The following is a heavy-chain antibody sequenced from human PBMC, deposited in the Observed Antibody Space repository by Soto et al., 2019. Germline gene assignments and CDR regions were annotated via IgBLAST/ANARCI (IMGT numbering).Heavy chain of an antibody. CDR3: AQCLLGVNYYYGMDV. Sequence: SVNVSCKAAGGTFSIYAINWVRQAPGQGLEWMGGIIPIFATADYAQKFQGRVTITADESTSTAYMELSSLRSEDTAVYYCAQCLLGVNYYYGMDVWGQGTTVTVSS. CDR2: IIPIFATA. J-gene: IGHJ6*02. D-gene: IGHD3-16*01. CDR1: GGTFSIYA. V-gene: IGHV1-69*13.